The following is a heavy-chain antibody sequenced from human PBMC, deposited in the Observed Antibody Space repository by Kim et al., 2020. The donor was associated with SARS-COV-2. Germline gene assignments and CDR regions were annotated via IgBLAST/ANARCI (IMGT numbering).Heavy chain of an antibody. CDR3: ARSALFNSSSWDRYYYYGMDD. Sequence: SETLSLTCTVSGGSISSYYWSWIRQPPGKGLEWIGYIYYSGSTNYNPSLKSRVTISVDTSKNQFSLKLSSVTAADTAVYYCARSALFNSSSWDRYYYYGMDDWGQGTTVTVSS. CDR1: GGSISSYY. V-gene: IGHV4-59*13. D-gene: IGHD6-13*01. CDR2: IYYSGST. J-gene: IGHJ6*02.